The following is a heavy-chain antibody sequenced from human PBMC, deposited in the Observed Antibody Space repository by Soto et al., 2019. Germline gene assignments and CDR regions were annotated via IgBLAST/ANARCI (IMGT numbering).Heavy chain of an antibody. D-gene: IGHD5-12*01. Sequence: LRLSCAASGFTFSSYSMNWVRQAPGKGLEWVSSISSSSSYIYYADSVKGRFTISRDNAKNSLYLQMNSLRAEDTAVYYCARDKGLRFVFLDYYYGMDVWGQGTTVTVS. CDR3: ARDKGLRFVFLDYYYGMDV. J-gene: IGHJ6*02. CDR1: GFTFSSYS. CDR2: ISSSSSYI. V-gene: IGHV3-21*01.